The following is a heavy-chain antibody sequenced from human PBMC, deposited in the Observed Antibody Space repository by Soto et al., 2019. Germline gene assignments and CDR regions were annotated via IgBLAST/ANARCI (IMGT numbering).Heavy chain of an antibody. V-gene: IGHV4-39*01. CDR1: GDSISSNSHY. Sequence: ETLSLTCTVSGDSISSNSHYWGWIRQPPGKGLESIANIYYDGNTYYNPSLKSRVTISLDTSKNQFSLRLNSVTAADTAVYYCTRPYYYDSSGYYYSNWFDPWGQGTLVTVSS. CDR2: IYYDGNT. D-gene: IGHD3-22*01. J-gene: IGHJ5*02. CDR3: TRPYYYDSSGYYYSNWFDP.